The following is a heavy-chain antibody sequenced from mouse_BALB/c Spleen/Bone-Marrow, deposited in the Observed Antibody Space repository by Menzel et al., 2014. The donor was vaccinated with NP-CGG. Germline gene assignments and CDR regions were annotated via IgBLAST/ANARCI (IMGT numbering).Heavy chain of an antibody. D-gene: IGHD2-1*01. V-gene: IGHV6-6*02. J-gene: IGHJ2*01. Sequence: LQQSGGGLVQPGGSMKLSCVASGFSFSNYWMNWVRQSPEKGLEWVAEIRLKSNNYATHYAVSVNGRFAISRDDSKSSVYLQMNNLRAEDTGIYYCTRGYGNDFDYWGQGTLSQSPQ. CDR1: GFSFSNYW. CDR3: TRGYGNDFDY. CDR2: IRLKSNNYAT.